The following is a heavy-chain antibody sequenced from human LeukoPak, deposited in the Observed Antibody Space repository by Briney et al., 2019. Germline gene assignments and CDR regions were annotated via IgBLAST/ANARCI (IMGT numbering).Heavy chain of an antibody. CDR3: ARSGPNSSGYYPDAFDI. CDR1: GFTFSTYS. V-gene: IGHV3-21*05. J-gene: IGHJ3*02. CDR2: ISSSSYT. Sequence: GGSLRLSCTASGFTFSTYSMNWVRQAPGRGLEWVSYISSSSYTNYADSVKGRFTISRDNAKNSLYLQMNSLRAEDTAVYYCARSGPNSSGYYPDAFDIWGQGTMVTVSS. D-gene: IGHD3-22*01.